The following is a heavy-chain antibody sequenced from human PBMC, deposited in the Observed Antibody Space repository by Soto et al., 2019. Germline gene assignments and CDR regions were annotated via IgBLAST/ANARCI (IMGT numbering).Heavy chain of an antibody. CDR1: SESLSGSY. Sequence: QVQLQQWGAGLLKPSAPLSLTCAVTSESLSGSYWRWIRQSPGKGLEWIGGIDGSGDTTYSPSLRSRVAMSVDTAKDHFSLNLSPLRATDTAAYYRVGARGRRVGVDYRGQGTRGTASP. CDR2: IDGSGDT. V-gene: IGHV4-34*01. D-gene: IGHD1-26*01. J-gene: IGHJ4*02. CDR3: VGARGRRVGVDY.